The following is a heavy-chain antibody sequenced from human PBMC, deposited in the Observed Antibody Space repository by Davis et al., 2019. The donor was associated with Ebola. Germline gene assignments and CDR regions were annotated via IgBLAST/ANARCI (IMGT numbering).Heavy chain of an antibody. D-gene: IGHD1-26*01. CDR3: ARDDGLRVGATTVYYYGMDV. V-gene: IGHV4-34*01. Sequence: SETLSLTCAVYGGSFSGYYWSWIRQPPGKGLEWIGEINHSGSTNYNPSLKSRVTISVDTSKNQFSLKLSSVTAADTAVYYCARDDGLRVGATTVYYYGMDVWGQGTTVTVSS. CDR2: INHSGST. J-gene: IGHJ6*02. CDR1: GGSFSGYY.